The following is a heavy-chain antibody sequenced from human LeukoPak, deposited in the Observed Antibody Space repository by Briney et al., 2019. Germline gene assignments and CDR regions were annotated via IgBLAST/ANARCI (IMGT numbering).Heavy chain of an antibody. V-gene: IGHV4-34*01. Sequence: PSETLSLTCTVSGASLSPYYWSWIRQPPGGGLEWLGEINQSGSTNYNPSLKSRATISVEKFKNQFSLKLTSVTAADTAMYYCATLGGLYYESHGYPDFDHWGQGTLVTVSS. D-gene: IGHD3-22*01. CDR2: INQSGST. CDR1: GASLSPYY. J-gene: IGHJ4*02. CDR3: ATLGGLYYESHGYPDFDH.